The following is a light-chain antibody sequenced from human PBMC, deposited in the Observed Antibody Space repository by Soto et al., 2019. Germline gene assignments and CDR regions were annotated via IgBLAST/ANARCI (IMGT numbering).Light chain of an antibody. CDR3: QQYGTSPYT. Sequence: EMGLTQSPGTLSLSPGEKATLSCRASQSVTTNYLGWYQKKPAQAPRLLIYAASSRATGVPDRFSGSGSGTDFTLTISRLEPEDFAVYYCQQYGTSPYTFGQGTKLEIK. CDR2: AAS. CDR1: QSVTTNY. J-gene: IGKJ2*01. V-gene: IGKV3-20*01.